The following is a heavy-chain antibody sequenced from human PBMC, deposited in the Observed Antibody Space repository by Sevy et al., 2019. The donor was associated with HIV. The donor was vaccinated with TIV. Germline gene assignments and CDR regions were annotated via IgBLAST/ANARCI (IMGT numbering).Heavy chain of an antibody. J-gene: IGHJ3*01. D-gene: IGHD3-10*01. CDR1: GFTFSNYG. Sequence: GGSLRLSCAAFGFTFSNYGMTWVRQAPGKGLEWVSSVSGSGGKRYNADSVKGRFTISRDNSKNTLYLQMNSLRAEDTAVYYCARRGNYYGDAFDFWSQGTVVTVSS. CDR3: ARRGNYYGDAFDF. CDR2: VSGSGGKR. V-gene: IGHV3-23*01.